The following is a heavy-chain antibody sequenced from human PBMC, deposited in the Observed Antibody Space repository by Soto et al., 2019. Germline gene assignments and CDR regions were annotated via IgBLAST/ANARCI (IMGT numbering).Heavy chain of an antibody. D-gene: IGHD3-22*01. CDR2: ISYDGSNK. V-gene: IGHV3-30*03. Sequence: PGGSLRLSCAASGFTFSSYGMHWVRQAPGKGLEWVAVISYDGSNKYYADSVKGRFTISRDNSKNTLYLQMNSLRAEDTAVYHCAGFYCDSSGYQYWGQGTLVTVSS. CDR1: GFTFSSYG. J-gene: IGHJ4*02. CDR3: AGFYCDSSGYQY.